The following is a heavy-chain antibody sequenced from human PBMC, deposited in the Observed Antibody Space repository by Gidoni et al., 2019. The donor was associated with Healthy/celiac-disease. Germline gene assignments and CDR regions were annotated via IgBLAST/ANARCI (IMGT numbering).Heavy chain of an antibody. J-gene: IGHJ4*02. CDR2: INHSGST. D-gene: IGHD3-22*01. CDR3: ARFGRDYYDSSWPFDY. V-gene: IGHV4-34*01. CDR1: GGSFSGYY. Sequence: QVQLQQWGAGLLTPSETLSLTCAVYGGSFSGYYWSWIRQPPGKGLEWIGEINHSGSTNYNPSLKSRVTISVDTSKNQFSLKLSSVTAADTAVYYCARFGRDYYDSSWPFDYWGQGTLVTVSS.